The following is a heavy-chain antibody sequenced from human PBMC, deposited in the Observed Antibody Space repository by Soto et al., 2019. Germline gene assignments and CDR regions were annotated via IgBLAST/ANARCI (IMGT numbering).Heavy chain of an antibody. CDR2: IIPIFGTA. V-gene: IGHV1-69*12. CDR1: GGTFSSYA. Sequence: VQLVQSGAEVKKPGSSVKVSCKASGGTFSSYAISWVRQAPGQGLEWMGGIIPIFGTANYAQKFQGSVTITADESTSTAYMELSFLGSEYTAVYYCAKETAGYDYVWGSYPYYYYGIAFWGQGTTVTVSS. D-gene: IGHD3-16*02. CDR3: AKETAGYDYVWGSYPYYYYGIAF. J-gene: IGHJ6*02.